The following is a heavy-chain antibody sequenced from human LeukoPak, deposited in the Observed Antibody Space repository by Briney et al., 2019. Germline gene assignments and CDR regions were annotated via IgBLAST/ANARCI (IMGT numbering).Heavy chain of an antibody. J-gene: IGHJ4*02. Sequence: KSSETLSLTCTVSGGSISSYYWSWIRQPAGKGLEWIGRIYTSGSTNYNPSLKSRVTISVDTSKNQFSLKLSSVTAADTAVYYCAREGGFGELPTPFDYWGQGTLVTVSS. V-gene: IGHV4-4*07. D-gene: IGHD3-10*01. CDR2: IYTSGST. CDR1: GGSISSYY. CDR3: AREGGFGELPTPFDY.